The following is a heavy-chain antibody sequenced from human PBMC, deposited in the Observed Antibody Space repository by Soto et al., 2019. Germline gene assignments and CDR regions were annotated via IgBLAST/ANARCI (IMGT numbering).Heavy chain of an antibody. D-gene: IGHD6-19*01. CDR1: GGSISSYY. Sequence: QVQLQESGPGLVKPSETLSLTCTVSGGSISSYYWSWIRQPPGKGLEWIGYIYYSGSTNYNPSLKSRVTISVDTSKNQFSLKLSSVTAADTDVYYCARVSVAGVDYWGQGTLVTVSS. CDR3: ARVSVAGVDY. V-gene: IGHV4-59*01. J-gene: IGHJ4*02. CDR2: IYYSGST.